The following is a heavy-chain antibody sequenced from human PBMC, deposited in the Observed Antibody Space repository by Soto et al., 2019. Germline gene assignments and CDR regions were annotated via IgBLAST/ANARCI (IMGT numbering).Heavy chain of an antibody. CDR2: IYWNDVK. J-gene: IGHJ4*02. CDR1: GFSLRTSGVG. D-gene: IGHD2-15*01. CDR3: SHRWSWALVY. Sequence: QITLKESGPTLVKPTQPLTLTCTFSGFSLRTSGVGVGWIRQPPGKALEWLAAIYWNDVKHYSPSLKSRLTITKDTSQYQVVLTLTIMDPVDTATYLCSHRWSWALVYWVQGILVTVSS. V-gene: IGHV2-5*01.